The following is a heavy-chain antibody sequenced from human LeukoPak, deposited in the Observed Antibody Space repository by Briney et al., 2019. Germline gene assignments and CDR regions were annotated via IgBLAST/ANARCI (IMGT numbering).Heavy chain of an antibody. CDR1: GGSFSGYY. Sequence: SETLSLTCAVYGGSFSGYYWSWIRQPPGKGLEWIGEINHSGSTNYNPSLKTRVTISVDTSKSQFSLKLNSVTAADTAVYYCARATGYYSSGPFCYMDVWGEGTTVTVS. V-gene: IGHV4-34*01. J-gene: IGHJ6*03. CDR3: ARATGYYSSGPFCYMDV. CDR2: INHSGST. D-gene: IGHD3-10*01.